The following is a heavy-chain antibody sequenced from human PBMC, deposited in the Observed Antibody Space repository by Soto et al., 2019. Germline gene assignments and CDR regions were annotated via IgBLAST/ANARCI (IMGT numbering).Heavy chain of an antibody. CDR2: IWYDGSNK. CDR1: GFTFSSYG. V-gene: IGHV3-33*01. CDR3: ARDPFWMVRGVITGPKGMDV. D-gene: IGHD3-10*01. Sequence: QVQLVESGGGVVQPGRSLRLSCAASGFTFSSYGMHWVRQAPGKGLEWVAVIWYDGSNKYYADSVKGRFTISRDNSXITXYXPMNSLRAEDTAVYYCARDPFWMVRGVITGPKGMDVWGQGITVTVSS. J-gene: IGHJ6*02.